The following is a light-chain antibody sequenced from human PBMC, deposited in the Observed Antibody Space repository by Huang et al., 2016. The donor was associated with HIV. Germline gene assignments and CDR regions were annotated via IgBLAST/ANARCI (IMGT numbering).Light chain of an antibody. CDR2: GAS. Sequence: ETVLTQSPGTWSLSLGERATLSFRASQSVSSSYLAWYQQKPGQAPRLLIYGASSRATGIPDRFSGSGSGTEFTLTISRLEPEDFAVYYCQQYGSSPWTFGQGTKVEIK. CDR1: QSVSSSY. J-gene: IGKJ1*01. CDR3: QQYGSSPWT. V-gene: IGKV3-20*01.